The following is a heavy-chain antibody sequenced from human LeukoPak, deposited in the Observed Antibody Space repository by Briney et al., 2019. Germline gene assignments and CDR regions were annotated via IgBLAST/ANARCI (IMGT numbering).Heavy chain of an antibody. Sequence: PSETLSLTCTVSGYSISGGYYWSWIRQPPGKGLEWIGEINHSGSTNYNPSLKSRVTISVDTSKNQFSLKLSSVTAADTAVYYCEMGDIWGQGTMVTVSS. CDR3: EMGDI. J-gene: IGHJ3*02. V-gene: IGHV4-34*01. CDR1: GYSISGGYY. D-gene: IGHD2-8*01. CDR2: INHSGST.